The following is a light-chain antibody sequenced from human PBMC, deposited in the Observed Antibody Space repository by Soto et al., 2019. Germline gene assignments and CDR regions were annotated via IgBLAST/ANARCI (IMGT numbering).Light chain of an antibody. CDR3: QKYDSVPLT. CDR1: QSVSSY. V-gene: IGKV3-11*01. CDR2: DAS. Sequence: EIVLTQSPATLSLSPGERATLSCRASQSVSSYLAWYQQKPGQAPRLLIYDASNRATGIPARFSGSGSGTDFTLTISSLEPEDVATYYCQKYDSVPLTFGGGTKVDIK. J-gene: IGKJ4*01.